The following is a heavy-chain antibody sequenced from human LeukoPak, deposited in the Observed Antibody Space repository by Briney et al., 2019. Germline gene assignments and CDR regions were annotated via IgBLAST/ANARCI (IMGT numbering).Heavy chain of an antibody. CDR1: GFTFSSYA. V-gene: IGHV3-30-3*01. Sequence: GRSLRLSCAASGFTFSSYAMHWVRQAPGKGLEWEAVISYDGSNKYYADSVKGRFTISRDNSKNTLYLQMNSLRAEDTAVYYCAREGAMVRGVINFDYWGQGTLVTVSS. D-gene: IGHD3-10*01. CDR2: ISYDGSNK. J-gene: IGHJ4*02. CDR3: AREGAMVRGVINFDY.